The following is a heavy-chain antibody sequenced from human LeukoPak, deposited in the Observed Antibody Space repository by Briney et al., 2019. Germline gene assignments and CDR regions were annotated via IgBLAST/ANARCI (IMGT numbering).Heavy chain of an antibody. Sequence: SETLSLTCAVYGGSFSGYYWSWIRQPPGKGLEWIGEINHSGGTNYNPSLKSRVTISVDTSKNQFSLKLSSVTAADTAVYYCARGTTRYCSGGSCPGRFYYYGMDVWGQGTTVTVSS. V-gene: IGHV4-34*01. CDR1: GGSFSGYY. CDR2: INHSGGT. J-gene: IGHJ6*02. CDR3: ARGTTRYCSGGSCPGRFYYYGMDV. D-gene: IGHD2-15*01.